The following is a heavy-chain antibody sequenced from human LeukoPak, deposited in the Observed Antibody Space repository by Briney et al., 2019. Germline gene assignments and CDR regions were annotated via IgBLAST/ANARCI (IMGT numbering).Heavy chain of an antibody. CDR2: ISGSGGST. CDR3: AIRFFDWLSDAGDY. Sequence: PGGSLRLSCAASGFTFSSYGMSWVRQAPGKGLEWVSAISGSGGSTYYADSVKGRFTISRDNSKTKLYLQMNSLRAEDTAVSYCAIRFFDWLSDAGDYWGQGTLVTVSS. J-gene: IGHJ4*02. V-gene: IGHV3-23*01. D-gene: IGHD3-9*01. CDR1: GFTFSSYG.